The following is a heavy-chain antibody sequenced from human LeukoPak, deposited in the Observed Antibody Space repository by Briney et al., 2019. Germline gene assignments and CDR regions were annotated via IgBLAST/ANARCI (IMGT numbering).Heavy chain of an antibody. CDR2: IYTSGST. CDR3: ARLGYSSSWYNFDY. V-gene: IGHV4-4*07. J-gene: IGHJ4*02. D-gene: IGHD6-13*01. Sequence: PSETLSLTCTVSGGSISSYYWSWIRQPAGKGLEWIGRIYTSGSTNYNPSLKSRVTMSVDTSKNQFSLKLSSVTAADTAVYYCARLGYSSSWYNFDYWGQGTLVTVSS. CDR1: GGSISSYY.